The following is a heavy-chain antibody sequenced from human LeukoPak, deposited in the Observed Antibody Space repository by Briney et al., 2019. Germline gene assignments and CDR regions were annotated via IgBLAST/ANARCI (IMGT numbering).Heavy chain of an antibody. D-gene: IGHD2-8*01. Sequence: SETLSLTCAVYGGSFSGYYWSWIRQPPGKGLEWIGEINHSGSTNYNPSLKSRVTISVDTSKNQFSLKLSSVTAADTAVYYCARGRLTIVLTVYDRRNWFDPWGQGTLVTVSS. J-gene: IGHJ5*02. CDR3: ARGRLTIVLTVYDRRNWFDP. CDR2: INHSGST. CDR1: GGSFSGYY. V-gene: IGHV4-34*01.